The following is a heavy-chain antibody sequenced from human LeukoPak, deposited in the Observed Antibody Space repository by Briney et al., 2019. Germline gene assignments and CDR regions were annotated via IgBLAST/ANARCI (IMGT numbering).Heavy chain of an antibody. CDR2: ISERGDRT. CDR1: GFTFSSYS. J-gene: IGHJ4*02. V-gene: IGHV3-23*01. D-gene: IGHD3-22*01. Sequence: PGGSLRLSCAASGFTFSSYSMNWVRQAPGKGLEWVSGISERGDRTSSAASVKGRFTISRDNSRNILYLQMNSLRADDTAVYYCAKRGYYDSSGFSPLTYWGQGTLVTVSS. CDR3: AKRGYYDSSGFSPLTY.